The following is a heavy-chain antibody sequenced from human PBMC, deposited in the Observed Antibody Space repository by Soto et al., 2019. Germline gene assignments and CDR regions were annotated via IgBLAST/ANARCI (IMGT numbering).Heavy chain of an antibody. Sequence: ASVKPSCRASGYTFTSYGISWVRQAPGQGLEWMGWISAYNGNTNYAQKLQGRVTMTTDTSTSTAYMELRSLRSDDTAVYYCARDSYGSGSYYYYYGMDVWGQGTTVTVSS. D-gene: IGHD3-10*01. CDR1: GYTFTSYG. J-gene: IGHJ6*02. CDR3: ARDSYGSGSYYYYYGMDV. V-gene: IGHV1-18*01. CDR2: ISAYNGNT.